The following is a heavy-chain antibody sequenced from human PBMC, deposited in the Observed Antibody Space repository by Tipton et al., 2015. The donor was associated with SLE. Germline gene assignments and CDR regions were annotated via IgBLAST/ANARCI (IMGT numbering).Heavy chain of an antibody. D-gene: IGHD2-15*01. Sequence: TLSLTCTVSGGSISGYSWSWVRQPPGKGLEWIGYIYHSGSTNYNPSLKSRVTMSVDTSENQFSLKLTSVTAADTAVYYCARDRYCGGGSCFDWFFDLWGRDTLVTVSS. CDR2: IYHSGST. CDR1: GGSISGYS. J-gene: IGHJ2*01. CDR3: ARDRYCGGGSCFDWFFDL. V-gene: IGHV4-59*01.